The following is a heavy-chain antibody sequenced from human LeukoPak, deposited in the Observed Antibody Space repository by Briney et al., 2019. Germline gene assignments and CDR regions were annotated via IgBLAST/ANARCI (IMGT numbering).Heavy chain of an antibody. CDR1: GGSISSYY. CDR3: ARDRYYDFWSGYPYYYYYYYMDV. J-gene: IGHJ6*03. Sequence: SETLSLTCTVSGGSISSYYWSWIRQPPGKGLEWIGYIYYSGSTNYNPSLKIRVTISVDTSKNQFSLKLSSVTAADTAVYYCARDRYYDFWSGYPYYYYYYYMDVWGKGTTVTVSS. D-gene: IGHD3-3*01. CDR2: IYYSGST. V-gene: IGHV4-59*01.